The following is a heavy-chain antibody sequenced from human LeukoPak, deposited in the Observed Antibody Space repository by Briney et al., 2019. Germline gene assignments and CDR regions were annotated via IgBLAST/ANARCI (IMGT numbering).Heavy chain of an antibody. D-gene: IGHD2-2*01. CDR1: GYTFTGYY. V-gene: IGHV1-2*02. Sequence: ASVKVSRKASGYTFTGYYMHWVRQAPGQGLEWMGWINPNSGVTKYAQKFQGRVTMTRDTSISTAYMELSRLRSDDTAVYYCASELTETRYCSSTSCPTSMDVWGKGTTVTVSS. J-gene: IGHJ6*03. CDR3: ASELTETRYCSSTSCPTSMDV. CDR2: INPNSGVT.